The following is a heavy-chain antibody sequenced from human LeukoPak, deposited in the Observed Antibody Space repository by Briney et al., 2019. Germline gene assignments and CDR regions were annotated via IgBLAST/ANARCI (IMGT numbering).Heavy chain of an antibody. V-gene: IGHV3-7*01. CDR1: GFTFNSYW. Sequence: GGSLRLSCAASGFTFNSYWMSWVRQAPGKGLEWVANIKQDGSEKYYVDSVKGRFTISRDNAKNSLYLQMNSLRAEDTAVYYCAREDYYDSSGPFYWGQGTLVTVSS. CDR2: IKQDGSEK. D-gene: IGHD3-22*01. J-gene: IGHJ4*02. CDR3: AREDYYDSSGPFY.